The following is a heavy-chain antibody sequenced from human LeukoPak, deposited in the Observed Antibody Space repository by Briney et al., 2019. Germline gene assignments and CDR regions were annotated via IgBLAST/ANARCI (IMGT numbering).Heavy chain of an antibody. CDR1: GGSLSSYY. D-gene: IGHD1-26*01. CDR2: IYYSGSI. Sequence: SETLSLTCTVSGGSLSSYYWSWIRQPPGKGLEWIGYIYYSGSINYNPSLKSRVTISVDPSKNQFSLKLRSVTAADTAVYYCARYSVSYSGFDYWGQGTLVTVSS. V-gene: IGHV4-59*08. J-gene: IGHJ4*02. CDR3: ARYSVSYSGFDY.